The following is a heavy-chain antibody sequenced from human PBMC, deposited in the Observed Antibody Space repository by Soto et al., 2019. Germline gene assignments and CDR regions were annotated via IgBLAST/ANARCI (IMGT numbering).Heavy chain of an antibody. CDR2: INHSGST. V-gene: IGHV4-34*01. D-gene: IGHD5-18*01. Sequence: PSETLSLTCAVYGGSFSGYYRSWIRQPPGKGLEWIGEINHSGSTNYNPSLKSRVTISVDTSKNQFSLKLSSVTAADTAVYYCARARIQLRYYYYYGMDVWGQGTTVTVSS. CDR1: GGSFSGYY. J-gene: IGHJ6*02. CDR3: ARARIQLRYYYYYGMDV.